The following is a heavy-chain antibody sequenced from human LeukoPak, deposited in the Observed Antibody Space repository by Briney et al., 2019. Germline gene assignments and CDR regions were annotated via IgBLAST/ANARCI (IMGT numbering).Heavy chain of an antibody. Sequence: NSSETLSLTCTVSGGSISSSSYYWGWIRQPPGKGLEWIGSIYYSGSTYYNPSLKSRVTISVDTSKNQFSLKLSSVTAADTAVYYCARHITMVRGVIRPNDYWGQGTLVTVSS. D-gene: IGHD3-10*01. CDR2: IYYSGST. V-gene: IGHV4-39*01. CDR1: GGSISSSSYY. CDR3: ARHITMVRGVIRPNDY. J-gene: IGHJ4*02.